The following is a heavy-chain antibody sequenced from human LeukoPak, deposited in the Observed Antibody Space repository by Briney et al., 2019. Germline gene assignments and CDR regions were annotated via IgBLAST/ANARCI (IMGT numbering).Heavy chain of an antibody. V-gene: IGHV4-39*01. Sequence: SETLALTCTVSGDSIFTSRYYWAWIRQPPGKVLEWIGSISYSGSTNYDPSLKNRVTISVDTSKNQFSLQLIFVTAEETAFYFWVRGKSFFGETNWGQGTLVTVSS. D-gene: IGHD3-10*01. CDR2: ISYSGST. J-gene: IGHJ4*02. CDR3: VRGKSFFGETN. CDR1: GDSIFTSRYY.